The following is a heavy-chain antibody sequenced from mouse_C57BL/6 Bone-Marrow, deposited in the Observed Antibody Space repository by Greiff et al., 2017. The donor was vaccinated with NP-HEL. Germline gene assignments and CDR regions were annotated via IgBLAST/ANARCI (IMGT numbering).Heavy chain of an antibody. D-gene: IGHD1-1*01. CDR2: IDPSDSYT. V-gene: IGHV1-59*01. Sequence: QVQLQQPGAELVRPGTSVKLSCKASGYTFTSYWMHWVKQRPGQGLEWIGVIDPSDSYTNYNQKFKGKATFTVDTSSSTAYMQLSSLTSEVSAVYCCARGYYGSSYWFAYWGQGTLVTVSA. J-gene: IGHJ3*01. CDR3: ARGYYGSSYWFAY. CDR1: GYTFTSYW.